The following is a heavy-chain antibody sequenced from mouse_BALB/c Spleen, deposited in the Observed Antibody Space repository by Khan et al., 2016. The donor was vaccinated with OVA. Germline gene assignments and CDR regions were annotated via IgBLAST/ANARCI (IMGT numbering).Heavy chain of an antibody. J-gene: IGHJ2*01. Sequence: EVQLQESGPGLVKPSQSLSLTCTVSGFSITSDYAWNWIRQFPGNKLEWMGFISYSGNTNYNPSLKSRISITRDTSKNQFFLQLNSVTTEDTATYYCARIYGGDFDCWGKGTTLTVS. V-gene: IGHV3-2*02. D-gene: IGHD1-1*01. CDR2: ISYSGNT. CDR3: ARIYGGDFDC. CDR1: GFSITSDYA.